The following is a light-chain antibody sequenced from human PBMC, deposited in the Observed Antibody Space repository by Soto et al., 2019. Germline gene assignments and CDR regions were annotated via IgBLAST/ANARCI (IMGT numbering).Light chain of an antibody. CDR3: LQDYNYPRT. Sequence: AIQMTQSPSRLSASVGDRVTITCRASQDIRNDLGWYQQRPGKAPQLLIYAASSLQSGVPSRFSGSGSGTDFTLTISSLRPEDFATYFCLQDYNYPRTFGQGTKVDIK. V-gene: IGKV1-6*01. CDR1: QDIRND. J-gene: IGKJ1*01. CDR2: AAS.